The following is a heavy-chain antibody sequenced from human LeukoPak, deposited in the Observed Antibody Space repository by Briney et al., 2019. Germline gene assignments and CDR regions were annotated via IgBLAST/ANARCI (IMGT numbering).Heavy chain of an antibody. D-gene: IGHD5-24*01. J-gene: IGHJ5*02. Sequence: GGSLRLSCAASGFTFSSYAMSWVRQAPGKGLEWVSVISGSGGSISYADSVKGRFTISRDNSKNTLFLQMNSLRDDDTAVYYCVRGVGVSRFNYFDPWGQGTLVVVSS. V-gene: IGHV3-23*01. CDR2: ISGSGGSI. CDR3: VRGVGVSRFNYFDP. CDR1: GFTFSSYA.